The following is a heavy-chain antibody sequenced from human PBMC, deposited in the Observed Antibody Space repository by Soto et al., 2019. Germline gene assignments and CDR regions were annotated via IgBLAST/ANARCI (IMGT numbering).Heavy chain of an antibody. Sequence: QVQLVESGGGVVQPGRSLRLSCAASGFTFSSYDMHWVRQAPGKGLEGVAVISYDGSNKYYADSVKGRFTISRDNSKHTLYLQMNSLRAEDTAVYYCAKDLRWLQVSGGGYFDYWCQGTLVTVSS. CDR3: AKDLRWLQVSGGGYFDY. J-gene: IGHJ4*02. CDR1: GFTFSSYD. D-gene: IGHD5-12*01. V-gene: IGHV3-30*18. CDR2: ISYDGSNK.